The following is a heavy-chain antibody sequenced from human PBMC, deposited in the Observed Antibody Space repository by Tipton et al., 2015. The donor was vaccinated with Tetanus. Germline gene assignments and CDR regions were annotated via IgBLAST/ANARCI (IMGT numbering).Heavy chain of an antibody. D-gene: IGHD3-10*01. CDR3: ARDRAPPSSWYFDL. Sequence: GSLRLSCVASGFNFSTSDMGWVRQAPGKGPEWVSAIVGAADAIFYADSVKGRFTISRDNSKNTLYLEMNSLRAEDTAVYYCARDRAPPSSWYFDLWGRGTLVTVSS. V-gene: IGHV3-23*01. CDR2: IVGAADAI. J-gene: IGHJ2*01. CDR1: GFNFSTSD.